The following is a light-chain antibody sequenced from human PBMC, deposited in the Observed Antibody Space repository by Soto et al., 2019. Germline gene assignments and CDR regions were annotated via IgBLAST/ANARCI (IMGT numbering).Light chain of an antibody. CDR2: VNSDGSH. CDR1: SGHGSYA. Sequence: QSVLTQSPSASASLGASVKLTCTLSSGHGSYAIAWHQQQPEKGPRYLMKVNSDGSHIKGDGIPDRFSGFSSGAERYLTISSLQSEDEADYYCQTWGTDIHVVFGGGTKLTVL. J-gene: IGLJ2*01. V-gene: IGLV4-69*02. CDR3: QTWGTDIHVV.